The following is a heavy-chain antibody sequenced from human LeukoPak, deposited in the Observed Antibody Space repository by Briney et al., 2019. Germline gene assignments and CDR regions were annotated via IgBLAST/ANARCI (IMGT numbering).Heavy chain of an antibody. CDR2: IYHSGST. CDR3: ARVVRQQLDPDYFDY. CDR1: GGSISSSNW. Sequence: SGTLSLTCAVSGGSISSSNWWSWVRQPPGKGLEWIGEIYHSGSTNYNPSLKSRVTISVDKSKNQFSLKLSSVTAADTAVYYCARVVRQQLDPDYFDYWGQGTLVTVSS. D-gene: IGHD6-13*01. J-gene: IGHJ4*02. V-gene: IGHV4-4*02.